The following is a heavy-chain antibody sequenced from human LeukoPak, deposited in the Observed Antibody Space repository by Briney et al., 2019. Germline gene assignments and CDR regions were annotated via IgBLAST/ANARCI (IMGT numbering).Heavy chain of an antibody. J-gene: IGHJ2*01. CDR3: AKGSWYFDL. CDR2: ISWNSGSI. CDR1: GFTFDDYA. V-gene: IGHV3-9*01. Sequence: PGGSLRFSCAASGFTFDDYAMHWVRQAPGKGLEWVSGISWNSGSIGYADSVKGRFTISRDNAKNSLYLQMNSLRAEDTALYYCAKGSWYFDLWGRGTLVTVSS.